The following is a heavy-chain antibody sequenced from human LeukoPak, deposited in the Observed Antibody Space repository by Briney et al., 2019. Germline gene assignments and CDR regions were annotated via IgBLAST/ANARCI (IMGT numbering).Heavy chain of an antibody. CDR2: IYYSGST. J-gene: IGHJ4*02. Sequence: PSETLSLTCTVSGGSVSSGSYYWSWIRQPPGKGLEWIGYIYYSGSTNYNPSLKSRVTISVDTSRNQLSLKLSSVTAADTAVYYCATSSSWGLYYFDYWGQGTLVTVSS. D-gene: IGHD6-13*01. CDR3: ATSSSWGLYYFDY. V-gene: IGHV4-61*01. CDR1: GGSVSSGSYY.